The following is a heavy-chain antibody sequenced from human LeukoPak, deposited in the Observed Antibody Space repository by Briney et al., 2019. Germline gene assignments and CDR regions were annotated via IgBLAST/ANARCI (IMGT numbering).Heavy chain of an antibody. J-gene: IGHJ4*02. CDR2: ISTYDGGA. Sequence: ASVNVSFTASGYSFTSYGITWVRQAPGQGLEWMGWISTYDGGANYAQQLQGRVTMTTDTSTITAYMELRSLRSDDTAVYYCARAPSGFTYGPGDHWGQGTLVTVSS. CDR1: GYSFTSYG. V-gene: IGHV1-18*01. D-gene: IGHD5-18*01. CDR3: ARAPSGFTYGPGDH.